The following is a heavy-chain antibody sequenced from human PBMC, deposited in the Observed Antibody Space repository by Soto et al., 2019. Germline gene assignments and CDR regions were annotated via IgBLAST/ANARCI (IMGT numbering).Heavy chain of an antibody. CDR1: GFTVSTW. CDR2: ISGEGTVT. J-gene: IGHJ4*02. D-gene: IGHD3-16*01. V-gene: IGHV3-74*01. Sequence: GSLRLSCATSGFTVSTWIHWVRQAPGEGLVWVSRISGEGTVTDYAESVKGRFTVSRDIAKSTVFLQMNSLRVEGTAVYYCARIGFLGEGDFWGQGNLVTVSS. CDR3: ARIGFLGEGDF.